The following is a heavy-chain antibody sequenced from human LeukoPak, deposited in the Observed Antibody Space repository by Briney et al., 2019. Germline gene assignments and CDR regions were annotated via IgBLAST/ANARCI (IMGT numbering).Heavy chain of an antibody. Sequence: ERSLRLSCAASGFTFSSYAMHWVRQAPGKGLEWVAVISYDGSNKYYADSVKGRFTISRDNSKNTLYLQMNSLRAEDTAVYYCAKNLYYDSSGYYCDWGQGTLVTVSS. CDR1: GFTFSSYA. J-gene: IGHJ4*02. CDR2: ISYDGSNK. V-gene: IGHV3-30-3*02. D-gene: IGHD3-22*01. CDR3: AKNLYYDSSGYYCD.